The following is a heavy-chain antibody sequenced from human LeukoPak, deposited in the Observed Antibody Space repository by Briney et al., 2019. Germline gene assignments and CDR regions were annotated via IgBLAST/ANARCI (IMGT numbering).Heavy chain of an antibody. D-gene: IGHD3-3*01. CDR3: ARDLRFLDYYYGMDV. CDR2: ISSSSSTI. CDR1: GFTFSSYS. V-gene: IGHV3-48*04. Sequence: GGSLRLSCAASGFTFSSYSMNWVRQAPGKGLEWVSYISSSSSTIYYADSVKGRFTISRDNAKNTLYLQMNSLRAEDTAVYYCARDLRFLDYYYGMDVWGQGTTVTVSS. J-gene: IGHJ6*02.